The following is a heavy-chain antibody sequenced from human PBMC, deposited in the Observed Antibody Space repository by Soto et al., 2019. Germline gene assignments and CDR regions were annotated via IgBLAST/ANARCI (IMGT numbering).Heavy chain of an antibody. CDR1: GFTFIGYG. J-gene: IGHJ4*02. D-gene: IGHD4-17*01. CDR3: ATTVTTVDY. V-gene: IGHV3-48*03. Sequence: PGGSLRLSCAASGFTFIGYGMNWVRQAPGKGLEWISYITSSGSLIYYADSLKGRFTISRDNAKNSLFLQMNNLRAEDTAVYYCATTVTTVDYWGQGTLVTVSS. CDR2: ITSSGSLI.